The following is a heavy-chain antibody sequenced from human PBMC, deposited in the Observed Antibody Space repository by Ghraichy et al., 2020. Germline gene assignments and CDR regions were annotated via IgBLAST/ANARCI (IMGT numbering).Heavy chain of an antibody. CDR3: ARKPAQSAFDI. V-gene: IGHV3-23*01. Sequence: LSLTCAASGFTFSSYAMSWVRQAPGKGLEWVSAISGSGGSTHYADSVKGRFTISRDNSKNTLYLQMNSLRAEDTAVYYCARKPAQSAFDIWGQGTMVTVSS. CDR2: ISGSGGST. CDR1: GFTFSSYA. J-gene: IGHJ3*02. D-gene: IGHD6-19*01.